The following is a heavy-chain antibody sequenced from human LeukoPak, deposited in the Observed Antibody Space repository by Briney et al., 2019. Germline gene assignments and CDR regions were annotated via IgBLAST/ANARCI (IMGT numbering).Heavy chain of an antibody. J-gene: IGHJ3*02. CDR3: AKNAFYYDTSRLAFDI. CDR2: LTGSGGST. V-gene: IGHV3-23*01. Sequence: GGSLRLSCAASGFTFSSYAMSWVRQAPGKGLEWVSSLTGSGGSTYYADSVKGRFTISRDNSKNTLYLQMSSLRADDTAVYYCAKNAFYYDTSRLAFDIWGQGAMVTVSS. CDR1: GFTFSSYA. D-gene: IGHD3-22*01.